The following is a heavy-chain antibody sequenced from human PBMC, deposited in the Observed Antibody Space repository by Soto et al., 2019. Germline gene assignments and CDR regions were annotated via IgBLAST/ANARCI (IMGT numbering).Heavy chain of an antibody. CDR2: ITSTSNHI. V-gene: IGHV3-21*01. CDR1: GFTFNFYT. J-gene: IGHJ4*02. D-gene: IGHD2-21*02. Sequence: PGGSLRLSCATSGFTFNFYTLNWVRQAPGKGLQWVASITSTSNHIYYAGSVRGRFTISRDNAKDTLYLHLSSLRTDDTAVYYCARRAVYGGNSFDHWGQGTLVTVSS. CDR3: ARRAVYGGNSFDH.